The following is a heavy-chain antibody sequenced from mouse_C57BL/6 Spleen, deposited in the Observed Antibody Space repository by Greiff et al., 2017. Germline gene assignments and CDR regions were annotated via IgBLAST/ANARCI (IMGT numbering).Heavy chain of an antibody. J-gene: IGHJ4*01. Sequence: VQLKQPGAELVKPGASVKVSCKASGYTFTSYWMHWVKQRPDQGLEWIGRIDPANGNTKYAPKFQGKATITADTSSNTAYLQLSSLTSEDTAIYYCAREGVTTVVDHYAMDYWGQGTSVTVSS. V-gene: IGHV14-3*01. CDR1: GYTFTSYW. D-gene: IGHD1-1*01. CDR2: IDPANGNT. CDR3: AREGVTTVVDHYAMDY.